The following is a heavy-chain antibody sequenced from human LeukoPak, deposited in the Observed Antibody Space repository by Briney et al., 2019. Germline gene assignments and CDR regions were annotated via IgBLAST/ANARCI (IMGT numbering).Heavy chain of an antibody. V-gene: IGHV3-21*01. D-gene: IGHD2-15*01. J-gene: IGHJ5*01. CDR1: GFTFTSYS. Sequence: PGGSLRLSCAASGFTFTSYSMNWVRQAPGKGLEWVSSITSSGTYIYYADSVRGRFTISRDSAKNSLYLQMNSLRAEDTAVYYCARDMGGYCSGGSCYSGWFDSWGQGTLVTVSS. CDR2: ITSSGTYI. CDR3: ARDMGGYCSGGSCYSGWFDS.